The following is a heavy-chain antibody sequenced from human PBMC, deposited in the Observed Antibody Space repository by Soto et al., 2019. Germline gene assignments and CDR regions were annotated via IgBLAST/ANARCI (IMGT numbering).Heavy chain of an antibody. V-gene: IGHV1-8*01. J-gene: IGHJ5*02. Sequence: ASVKRSCKSSGYTFASDDVNWGLQDTEQGLDWMGWMNPNSGNTGYAQKFQGRVTMTRNTSISTAYMELSSLRSEDTAVYYCARGHEGGDFEWFPKYNWFDPWGQGTLVTVSS. CDR3: ARGHEGGDFEWFPKYNWFDP. D-gene: IGHD3-9*01. CDR2: MNPNSGNT. CDR1: GYTFASDD.